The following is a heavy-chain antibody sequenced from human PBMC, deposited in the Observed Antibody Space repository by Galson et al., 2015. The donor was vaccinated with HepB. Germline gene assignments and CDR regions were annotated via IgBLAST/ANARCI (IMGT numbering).Heavy chain of an antibody. D-gene: IGHD2-2*01. J-gene: IGHJ4*02. CDR1: GFTFSDYY. CDR3: ARASYQLLLD. V-gene: IGHV3-11*05. CDR2: ISSSSSYT. Sequence: SLRLSCAASGFTFSDYYMNWVRQAPGKGLEWVSYISSSSSYTNYADSVKGRFTISRDNAKNSLYLQMNSLRAEDTAVYYCARASYQLLLDWGQGTLVTVSS.